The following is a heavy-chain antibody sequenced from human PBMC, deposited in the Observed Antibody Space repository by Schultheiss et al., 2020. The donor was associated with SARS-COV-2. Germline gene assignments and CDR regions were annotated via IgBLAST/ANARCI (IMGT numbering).Heavy chain of an antibody. D-gene: IGHD3-16*01. CDR3: VKDRRLGELNRFDY. Sequence: GGSLRLSCAASGFTFSSYGMHWVRQAPGKGLEWVAVISYDGSNKYYADSVKGRFTISRDNSKNTLYLQMNSLRAEDTAVYYCVKDRRLGELNRFDYWGQGTLVTVAS. CDR2: ISYDGSNK. V-gene: IGHV3-30*18. CDR1: GFTFSSYG. J-gene: IGHJ4*02.